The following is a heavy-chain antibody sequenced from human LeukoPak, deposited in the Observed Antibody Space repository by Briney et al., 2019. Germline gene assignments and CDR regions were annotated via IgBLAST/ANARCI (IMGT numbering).Heavy chain of an antibody. Sequence: GESLKISCKGSGYSFTSYWIGWVRQMPGKGLEWMGIIYPGDSDTRYSPSFQGQVTISADKPISTAYLQWSSLKASDTAMYYCARSLYGSGSYYFSYYFDYWGQGTLVTVSS. J-gene: IGHJ4*02. D-gene: IGHD3-10*01. CDR1: GYSFTSYW. CDR3: ARSLYGSGSYYFSYYFDY. CDR2: IYPGDSDT. V-gene: IGHV5-51*04.